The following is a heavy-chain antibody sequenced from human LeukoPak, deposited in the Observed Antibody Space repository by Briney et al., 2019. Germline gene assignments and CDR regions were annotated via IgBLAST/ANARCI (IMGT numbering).Heavy chain of an antibody. J-gene: IGHJ5*02. V-gene: IGHV4-59*01. CDR2: IYYSGST. D-gene: IGHD6-19*01. CDR3: ARGQWLTPGGWFDP. CDR1: GGSISSYY. Sequence: SETLSLTCTASGGSISSYYWSWIRQPPGKGLEWIGYIYYSGSTNYNPSLKSRVTISVDTSKNQICLKLSSVTAADTAVYYCARGQWLTPGGWFDPGGQGTLVTVSS.